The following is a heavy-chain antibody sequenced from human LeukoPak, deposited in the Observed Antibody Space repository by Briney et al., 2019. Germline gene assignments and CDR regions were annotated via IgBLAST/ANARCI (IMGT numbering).Heavy chain of an antibody. Sequence: GGSLRLSCAASGFTFSSYAMSWVRQAPGKGLEWVSSISDSGSSTYYADSVKGRFTISRDNSKNTLYLQMNRQTAEDTAVYYCAASGSFYRLDYWGQGTLVTVSS. D-gene: IGHD3-10*01. V-gene: IGHV3-23*01. J-gene: IGHJ4*02. CDR2: ISDSGSST. CDR1: GFTFSSYA. CDR3: AASGSFYRLDY.